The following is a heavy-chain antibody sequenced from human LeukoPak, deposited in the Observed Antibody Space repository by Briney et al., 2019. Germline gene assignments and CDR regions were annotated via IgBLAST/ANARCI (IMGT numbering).Heavy chain of an antibody. CDR1: GYSFSSYW. V-gene: IGHV5-10-1*01. CDR3: ARLTYCGGDCPVY. J-gene: IGHJ4*02. Sequence: GESLKISCKGPGYSFSSYWISWVRQMLGKGLEWMGRIDPSDSNTKYSPSFQGHVTISADKSISTAYLQWSSLKASDTAMYYCARLTYCGGDCPVYWGQGTLVTVSS. CDR2: IDPSDSNT. D-gene: IGHD2-21*02.